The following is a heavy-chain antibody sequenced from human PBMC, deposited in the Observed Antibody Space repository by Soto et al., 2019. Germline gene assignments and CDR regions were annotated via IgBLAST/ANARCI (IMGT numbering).Heavy chain of an antibody. Sequence: EVQLLESGGGLVQPGGSLRLSCAASGFTFSDYALSWGRQAPGEGPEWVSTISNTGAKTYYADSVKGRITVSSDNVKNTLSLQLNSLSAADTAVYYCAKGGNTNTNYYYYLDVWCKGTAVTVSS. D-gene: IGHD2-15*01. J-gene: IGHJ6*03. CDR2: ISNTGAKT. V-gene: IGHV3-23*01. CDR1: GFTFSDYA. CDR3: AKGGNTNTNYYYYLDV.